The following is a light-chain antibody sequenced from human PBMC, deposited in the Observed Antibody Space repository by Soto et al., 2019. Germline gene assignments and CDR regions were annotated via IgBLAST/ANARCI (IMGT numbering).Light chain of an antibody. J-gene: IGKJ1*01. CDR3: QQYGDSPWA. CDR2: GAS. Sequence: EVVLTQSPGTLSLSPGERATLSCRASQSVRNNYLAWYQQKPGQAPRLLIYGASSRGTGIPDRFSGSGSGTDFTLTISRLEPEDFAVYYCQQYGDSPWAFGPGTKVEIK. CDR1: QSVRNNY. V-gene: IGKV3-20*01.